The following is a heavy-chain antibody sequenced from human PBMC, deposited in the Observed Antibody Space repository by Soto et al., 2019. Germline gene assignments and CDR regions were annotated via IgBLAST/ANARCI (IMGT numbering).Heavy chain of an antibody. Sequence: QVRLVQSGAEVRKPGASVTVSCRSSGDSINDYYIHWVRQAPGQGFEWMGWINPNGGVTNYAQKFQGWVSMTRDTSTRTVYMQLSRLRSDDTAVYYCARESGGATATLDYYYFYMDVWGTGTTVTVSS. CDR2: INPNGGVT. J-gene: IGHJ6*03. V-gene: IGHV1-2*04. CDR3: ARESGGATATLDYYYFYMDV. CDR1: GDSINDYY. D-gene: IGHD5-12*01.